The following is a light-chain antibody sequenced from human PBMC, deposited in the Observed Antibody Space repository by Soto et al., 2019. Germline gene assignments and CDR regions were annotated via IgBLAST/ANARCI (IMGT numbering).Light chain of an antibody. Sequence: EIVLTQSPATLSLSPGERANLSCRASQSVSRYLAWYQQKPGQAPRLLIYDASNSATGIPARFSGSGSVTDFTLSISSLEPEGFEVYYCHQRSNWPPRVTFGGGTKVEIK. V-gene: IGKV3-11*01. CDR1: QSVSRY. CDR2: DAS. CDR3: HQRSNWPPRVT. J-gene: IGKJ4*01.